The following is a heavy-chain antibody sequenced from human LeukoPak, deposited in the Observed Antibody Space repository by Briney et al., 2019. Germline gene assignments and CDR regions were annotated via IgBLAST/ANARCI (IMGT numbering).Heavy chain of an antibody. D-gene: IGHD3-10*01. Sequence: GESLKISCKGSGYSFTAYWIAWVRQMPGKGLEWMGIIFPGDSDTTYSPSFQGQVTISVDKSINTAYLHWRSLKASDTAIYYCARLDNYYGSGSYFSFFDYWGQGSLVTVSS. V-gene: IGHV5-51*01. CDR1: GYSFTAYW. J-gene: IGHJ4*02. CDR2: IFPGDSDT. CDR3: ARLDNYYGSGSYFSFFDY.